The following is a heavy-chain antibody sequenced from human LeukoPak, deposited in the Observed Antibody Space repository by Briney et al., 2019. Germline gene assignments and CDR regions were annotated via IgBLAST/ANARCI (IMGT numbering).Heavy chain of an antibody. CDR3: ARAHSSSDYFDC. CDR2: IYTGGSA. V-gene: IGHV3-53*01. D-gene: IGHD6-19*01. CDR1: GFTVSSNY. Sequence: GGSLRLSCAASGFTVSSNYMNWVRQAPGKGLEWVSVIYTGGSAYYADSVKGRFTISRDNSKNVLYLQMNSLRAEDTAVYYCARAHSSSDYFDCWGQGILVIVSS. J-gene: IGHJ4*02.